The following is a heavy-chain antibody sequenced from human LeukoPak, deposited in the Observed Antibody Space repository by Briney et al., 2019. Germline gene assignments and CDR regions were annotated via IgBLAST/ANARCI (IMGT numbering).Heavy chain of an antibody. Sequence: SETLSLTCAVSGGSISSSNWWSWVRQPPGKGLEWIGEIYHSGSTNYNPSPKSRVTISVDKSKNQYSLKLSSVTAADTAVYYCARVFTGYYGSGSYVDYWGQGTLVTVSS. V-gene: IGHV4-4*02. J-gene: IGHJ4*02. D-gene: IGHD3-10*01. CDR1: GGSISSSNW. CDR3: ARVFTGYYGSGSYVDY. CDR2: IYHSGST.